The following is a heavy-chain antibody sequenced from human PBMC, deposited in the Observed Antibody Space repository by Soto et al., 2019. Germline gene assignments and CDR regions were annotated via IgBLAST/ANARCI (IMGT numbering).Heavy chain of an antibody. V-gene: IGHV3-30*18. J-gene: IGHJ6*02. CDR1: GFTFSNYG. Sequence: PGGSLRLSCAASGFTFSNYGMRRVRQTPGKGLEWVALILYDGSNKYYADSVKGRFTISRDNSKNTLYLQVSSLRAEDTAVYYCAKSRDAYNFYFYYGMDVWGQGTTVTVSS. D-gene: IGHD2-2*01. CDR2: ILYDGSNK. CDR3: AKSRDAYNFYFYYGMDV.